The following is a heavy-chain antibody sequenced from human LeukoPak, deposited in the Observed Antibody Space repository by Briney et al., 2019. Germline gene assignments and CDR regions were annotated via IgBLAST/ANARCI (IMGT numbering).Heavy chain of an antibody. CDR3: AKALRRLDDAFDI. Sequence: GGSLRLSCAASGFTFDDYAMHWVRQAPGKGLEWVSGISWNSGSTGYADSVKGRFTISRDNAKNSLYLQMNSLRAEDTALYYCAKALRRLDDAFDIWGQGTMVTVSS. J-gene: IGHJ3*02. CDR2: ISWNSGST. V-gene: IGHV3-9*01. CDR1: GFTFDDYA.